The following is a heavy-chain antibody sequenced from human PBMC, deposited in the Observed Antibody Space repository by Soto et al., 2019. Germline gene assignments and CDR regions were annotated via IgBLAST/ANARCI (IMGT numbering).Heavy chain of an antibody. CDR1: GGSISSGNYY. Sequence: SETLSLTCNVSGGSISSGNYYWSWVRQRPGKGLEWIGYIYYSGNTYYNPSLKSRVTISIDTSKNQFSLKLTSVTAADTAVYFCARDQYNGYQFHYWCQGTLVTVSS. CDR3: ARDQYNGYQFHY. V-gene: IGHV4-31*03. D-gene: IGHD5-12*01. J-gene: IGHJ4*02. CDR2: IYYSGNT.